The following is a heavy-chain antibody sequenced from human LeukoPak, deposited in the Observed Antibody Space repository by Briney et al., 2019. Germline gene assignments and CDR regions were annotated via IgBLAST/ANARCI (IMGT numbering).Heavy chain of an antibody. CDR2: IYYSGST. CDR1: GGSISSYY. V-gene: IGHV4-59*01. CDR3: ASKGYYGSGRFDY. Sequence: SETLSLTCTVSGGSISSYYWSWIRQPPGKALEWIGYIYYSGSTNYNPSLKSRVTISVDTSKNQFSLKLGSVTAADTAVYYCASKGYYGSGRFDYWGQGTLVTVSS. J-gene: IGHJ4*02. D-gene: IGHD3-10*01.